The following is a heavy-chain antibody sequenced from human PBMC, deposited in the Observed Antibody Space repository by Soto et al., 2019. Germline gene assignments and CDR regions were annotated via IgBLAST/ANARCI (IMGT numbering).Heavy chain of an antibody. CDR1: GFTFSTYG. D-gene: IGHD2-2*01. Sequence: GGSLRLSRVVSGFTFSTYGMHWVRQTPGKGLEWVAFISYDGGNKYYADSVKGRFTISRDNSKNTLYLQMNSLRAEDTAVYFCAKNEVGSSSLPYYYYGMDVWGQGTTVTVSS. CDR2: ISYDGGNK. CDR3: AKNEVGSSSLPYYYYGMDV. V-gene: IGHV3-30*18. J-gene: IGHJ6*02.